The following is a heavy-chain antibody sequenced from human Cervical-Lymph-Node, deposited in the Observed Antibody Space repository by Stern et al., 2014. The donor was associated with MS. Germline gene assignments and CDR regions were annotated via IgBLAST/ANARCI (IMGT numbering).Heavy chain of an antibody. D-gene: IGHD1-26*01. CDR2: TSLDGSDK. J-gene: IGHJ4*02. CDR1: GFTFSRYA. CDR3: ARDIGPEGATFNY. Sequence: VQLVESGGGVGQPGRSLRLSCAASGFTFSRYAMHWVRQAPGKGLEWMAKTSLDGSDKHYADSVKGRFTISRDNYKNVLFLQMNSLRADDTAVYYCARDIGPEGATFNYWGQGTLVSVSS. V-gene: IGHV3-30*01.